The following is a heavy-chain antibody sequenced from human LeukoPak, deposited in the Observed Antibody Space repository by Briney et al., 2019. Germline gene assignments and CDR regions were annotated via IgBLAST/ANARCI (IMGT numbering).Heavy chain of an antibody. J-gene: IGHJ4*02. D-gene: IGHD3/OR15-3a*01. CDR1: GFTFSSYW. Sequence: GGSLRLSCAASGFTFSSYWKTWVRQAPGKGLEWVANMNLDGSEKYYVDSVKGRFIISRDNAKNSLFLQMNSLIAEDTAVYYCARDDGFSCYSYWGQGTLVTVSS. CDR3: ARDDGFSCYSY. CDR2: MNLDGSEK. V-gene: IGHV3-7*01.